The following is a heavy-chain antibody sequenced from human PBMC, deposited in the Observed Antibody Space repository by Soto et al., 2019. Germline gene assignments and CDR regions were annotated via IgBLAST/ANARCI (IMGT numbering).Heavy chain of an antibody. CDR1: GFSFSSYA. V-gene: IGHV3-23*01. D-gene: IGHD3-22*01. CDR2: MSGSGGAT. Sequence: DVQLLESGGGLVQPGRSLTLSCIASGFSFSSYAMSWVRQTPGKGLEWVSAMSGSGGATYYADSVEGRFTVSRDNSKNMLYLQMNSLGGDDTAVYFCAKDLGPPVSSDYPYYYFDVWGRGALVTVSS. CDR3: AKDLGPPVSSDYPYYYFDV. J-gene: IGHJ2*01.